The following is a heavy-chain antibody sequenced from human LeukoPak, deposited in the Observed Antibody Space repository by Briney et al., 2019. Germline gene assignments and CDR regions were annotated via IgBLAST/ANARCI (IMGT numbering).Heavy chain of an antibody. CDR3: ASGAEGYVFDP. CDR2: ISSSSSTI. Sequence: GGSLRLSCAVSGFTFSSYSMNWVRQAPGKGLEWVSYISSSSSTIYYADSVKGRFTISRDNAKNSLYLQMNSLRAEDTAVYYCASGAEGYVFDPWSQGTLVTVSS. CDR1: GFTFSSYS. J-gene: IGHJ5*02. D-gene: IGHD5-12*01. V-gene: IGHV3-48*01.